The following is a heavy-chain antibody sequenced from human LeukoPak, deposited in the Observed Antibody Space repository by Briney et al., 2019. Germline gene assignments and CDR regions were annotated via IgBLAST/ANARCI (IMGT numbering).Heavy chain of an antibody. CDR3: ARMDSSSSYWFDP. CDR2: IIPIFGTA. D-gene: IGHD6-13*01. Sequence: SVKVSCKASGGTFSSYAISWVRQAPGQGLEWMGGIIPIFGTANYAQKFQGRVTITTDESTSTAYMELSSLRSEDTAVYYCARMDSSSSYWFDPWGQGTLVTVSS. V-gene: IGHV1-69*05. CDR1: GGTFSSYA. J-gene: IGHJ5*02.